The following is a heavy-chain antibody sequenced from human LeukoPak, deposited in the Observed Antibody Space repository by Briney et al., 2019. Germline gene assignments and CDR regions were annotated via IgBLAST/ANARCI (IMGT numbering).Heavy chain of an antibody. CDR1: GGTFSSYS. J-gene: IGHJ4*02. CDR2: IIPIFGTA. CDR3: ARSKALRLDDIYY. V-gene: IGHV1-69*13. D-gene: IGHD3-9*01. Sequence: GASVKVSCKASGGTFSSYSISWVRQAPGQGLEWMGGIIPIFGTANYAQKFQGRVTITADESTSTAYMELSSLRSEDTAVYYCARSKALRLDDIYYWGQGTLVTVFS.